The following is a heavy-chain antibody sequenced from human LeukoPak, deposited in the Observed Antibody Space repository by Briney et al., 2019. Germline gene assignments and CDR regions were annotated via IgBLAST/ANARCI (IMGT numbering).Heavy chain of an antibody. CDR1: GGTFSSYA. CDR2: INAGNGNT. D-gene: IGHD3-16*02. CDR3: ARGLIGGYDYVWGSYRYSWLDY. J-gene: IGHJ4*02. V-gene: IGHV1-3*01. Sequence: ASVKVSCKASGGTFSSYASSWVRQAPGQRLEWMGWINAGNGNTKYSQKFQGRVTITRDTSASTAYMELSSLRSEDTAVYYCARGLIGGYDYVWGSYRYSWLDYWGQGTLVTVSS.